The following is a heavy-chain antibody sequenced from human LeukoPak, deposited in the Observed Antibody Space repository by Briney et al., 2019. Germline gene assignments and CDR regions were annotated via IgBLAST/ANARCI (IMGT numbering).Heavy chain of an antibody. CDR3: TADGNCQTTSCY. D-gene: IGHD2-2*01. CDR2: IKSNGDGGTT. CDR1: GFTFSNAW. Sequence: GGSLRLSCTASGFTFSNAWMSWVRQAPGKWLEGIGRIKSNGDGGTTEFAAPVKGRFTISRDDSKNTLYLQMNSLETEDTAVYYCTADGNCQTTSCYWGRGALVTVSS. V-gene: IGHV3-15*01. J-gene: IGHJ4*02.